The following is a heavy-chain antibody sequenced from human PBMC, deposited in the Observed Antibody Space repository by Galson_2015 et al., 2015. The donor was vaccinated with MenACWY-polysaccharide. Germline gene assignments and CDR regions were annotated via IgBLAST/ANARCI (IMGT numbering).Heavy chain of an antibody. J-gene: IGHJ4*02. Sequence: SLRLSCAASGFTFSNAWMSWVRQAPGKGLEWVGRIKNKADGGTIDYAEPVKGRFTISRDDSKNMQYLQMNSLKTEDTAVYYCTTPAAAAADYWGQGTLVTVSS. V-gene: IGHV3-15*01. CDR1: GFTFSNAW. D-gene: IGHD6-13*01. CDR2: IKNKADGGTI. CDR3: TTPAAAAADY.